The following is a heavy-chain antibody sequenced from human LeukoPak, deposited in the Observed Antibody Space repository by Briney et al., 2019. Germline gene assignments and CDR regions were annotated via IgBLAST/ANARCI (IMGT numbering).Heavy chain of an antibody. Sequence: SETLSLTCTVSGGSISSGGYYWSWIRQHPGKGLEWIGYIYYSGSTYYNPSLKSRVTISVDTSKNQFSLKLSPVTAADTAVYYCARGTGEDIVVVPDNNWFDPWGQGTLVTVSS. CDR3: ARGTGEDIVVVPDNNWFDP. D-gene: IGHD2-2*01. CDR1: GGSISSGGYY. V-gene: IGHV4-31*03. CDR2: IYYSGST. J-gene: IGHJ5*02.